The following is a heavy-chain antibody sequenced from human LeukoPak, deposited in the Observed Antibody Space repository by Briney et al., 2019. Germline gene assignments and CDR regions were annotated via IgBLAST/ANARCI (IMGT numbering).Heavy chain of an antibody. CDR3: ARTTTTFDD. CDR2: VPDTGST. Sequence: PSETLSLTCTVSGGSINSYYWSWIRQPPGKGLEWIGYVPDTGSTNYNPSLKSRVTISVDTSKNQFYLKLTSVTAADTAVYYCARTTTTFDDWGHGTRVTVSS. V-gene: IGHV4-59*01. CDR1: GGSINSYY. D-gene: IGHD4-11*01. J-gene: IGHJ4*01.